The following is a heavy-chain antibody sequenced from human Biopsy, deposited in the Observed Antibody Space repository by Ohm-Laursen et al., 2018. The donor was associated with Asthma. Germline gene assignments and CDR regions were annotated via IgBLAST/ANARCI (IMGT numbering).Heavy chain of an antibody. CDR2: LIPVLGTP. CDR1: ADSFSNYA. V-gene: IGHV1-69*13. Sequence: SVKASCKASADSFSNYAISWARQAPGQGLEWMGGLIPVLGTPDHAQMFEGRVTITADESTSTAYMELSSLSSEDTAVYYWARGYSGSDRIVYYYSGLEVWGQGTTVTVSS. D-gene: IGHD5-12*01. CDR3: ARGYSGSDRIVYYYSGLEV. J-gene: IGHJ6*02.